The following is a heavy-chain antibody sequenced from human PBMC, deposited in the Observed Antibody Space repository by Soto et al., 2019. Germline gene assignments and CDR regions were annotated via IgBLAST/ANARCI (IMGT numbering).Heavy chain of an antibody. D-gene: IGHD6-25*01. J-gene: IGHJ6*02. CDR2: ISRSGSST. CDR3: ARLSADYYGLDV. CDR1: GFTFTNYE. Sequence: EVQLVESGGGSVQPGGSLRLSCAASGFTFTNYEMNWVRQAPGKGLERVSNISRSGSSTYYVDSVKGRFTVSRDNAKNSLYLQMDSLRAEDTAIYYCARLSADYYGLDVWGQGTPVTVS. V-gene: IGHV3-48*03.